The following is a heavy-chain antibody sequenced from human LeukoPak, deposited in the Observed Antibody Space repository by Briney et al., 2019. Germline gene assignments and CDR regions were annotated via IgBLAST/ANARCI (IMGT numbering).Heavy chain of an antibody. D-gene: IGHD6-13*01. CDR3: ARSIGSWIFDY. V-gene: IGHV4-34*01. CDR1: GGSFSGYY. Sequence: SETLSLTSAVFGGSFSGYYWSWIRQPPGKGLEWIGEINHSGSTNYNPSLKSRVTISVDTSKNQFSLKLSSVTAADTAVYYCARSIGSWIFDYWGQGTLVTVSS. CDR2: INHSGST. J-gene: IGHJ4*02.